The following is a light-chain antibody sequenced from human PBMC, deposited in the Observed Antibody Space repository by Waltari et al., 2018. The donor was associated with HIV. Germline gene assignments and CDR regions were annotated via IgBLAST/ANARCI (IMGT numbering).Light chain of an antibody. CDR1: QSVTSY. Sequence: EIVLTQSPATLSLSLGERVTLSCRASQSVTSYLAWYQQKPGHAPRLLIYDASTRATGIPARFSGSGSGTDFTLNISSLEPEDFAVYYCQQRSNWPRVTFGPGTKVEIK. J-gene: IGKJ3*01. CDR2: DAS. CDR3: QQRSNWPRVT. V-gene: IGKV3-11*01.